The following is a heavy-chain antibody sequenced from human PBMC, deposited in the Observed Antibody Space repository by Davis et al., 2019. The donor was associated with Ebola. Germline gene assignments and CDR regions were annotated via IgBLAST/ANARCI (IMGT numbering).Heavy chain of an antibody. J-gene: IGHJ6*02. V-gene: IGHV3-48*03. D-gene: IGHD3-9*01. CDR3: ARDFSYYDILTGYYHYYYYYGMDV. CDR2: ISSSGSTI. Sequence: GESLKISCAASGFTFSSYEMNWVRQAPGKGLEWVSYISSSGSTIYYADSVQGRFTISRDNAKNSLYLQMNSLRAEDTAVYYCARDFSYYDILTGYYHYYYYYGMDVWGQGTTVTVSS. CDR1: GFTFSSYE.